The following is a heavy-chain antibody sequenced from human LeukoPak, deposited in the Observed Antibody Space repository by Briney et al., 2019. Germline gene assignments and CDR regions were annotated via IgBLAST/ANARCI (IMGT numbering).Heavy chain of an antibody. V-gene: IGHV3-23*01. D-gene: IGHD5-18*01. J-gene: IGHJ3*02. CDR3: AYTAMADDAFDI. Sequence: ETLSLTCTVSGGSISSSSYYWGWIRQPPGKGLEWVSAISGSGGSTYYADSVKGRLTISRDNSKNTLYLQMNSLRAEDTAVYYCAYTAMADDAFDIWGQGTMVTVSS. CDR2: ISGSGGST. CDR1: GGSISSSSY.